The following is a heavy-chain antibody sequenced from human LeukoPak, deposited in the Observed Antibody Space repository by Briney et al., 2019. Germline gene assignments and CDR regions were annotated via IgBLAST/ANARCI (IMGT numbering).Heavy chain of an antibody. V-gene: IGHV3-23*01. CDR2: ISGSGGST. CDR1: GFTFSSYA. D-gene: IGHD2-2*01. Sequence: GGSLRLSCAASGFTFSSYAMSWVRQAPGKGLEWVSAISGSGGSTYYADSVKGQFTISRDNSNNTLYLQMNSLRAEDTAVYYCAKDQSCCSSTSCARWGQGTLVTVSS. CDR3: AKDQSCCSSTSCAR. J-gene: IGHJ4*02.